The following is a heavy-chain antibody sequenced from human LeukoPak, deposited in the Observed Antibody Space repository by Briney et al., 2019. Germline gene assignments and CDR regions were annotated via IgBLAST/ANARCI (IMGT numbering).Heavy chain of an antibody. Sequence: GGSLRLSCAASGFTFSSYAISWVRQAPGKGLEWVSAISGSGGSTYYADSVKGRFTISRDNSKNTLYLQMNSLRAEDTAVYYCARDRWLRPYYWGQGTLVTVSS. CDR1: GFTFSSYA. J-gene: IGHJ4*02. CDR3: ARDRWLRPYY. V-gene: IGHV3-23*01. D-gene: IGHD5-12*01. CDR2: ISGSGGST.